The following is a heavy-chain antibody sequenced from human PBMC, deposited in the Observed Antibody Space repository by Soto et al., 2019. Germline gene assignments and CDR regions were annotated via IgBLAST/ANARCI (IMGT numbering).Heavy chain of an antibody. CDR1: GFTFDDYA. Sequence: EVQLVESGGGLVQPGRSLRLSCAASGFTFDDYAMHWVRQAPGKGLEWVSGISWNSGSIGYADSVKGRFTISRDNAKNSLYLQMNSLRAEDTALYYCAKAIMITFGGVIGDAFDIWGQGTMVTVSS. CDR3: AKAIMITFGGVIGDAFDI. V-gene: IGHV3-9*01. CDR2: ISWNSGSI. D-gene: IGHD3-16*02. J-gene: IGHJ3*02.